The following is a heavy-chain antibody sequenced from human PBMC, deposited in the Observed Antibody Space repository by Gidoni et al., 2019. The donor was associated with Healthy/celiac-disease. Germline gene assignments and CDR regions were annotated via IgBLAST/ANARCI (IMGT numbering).Heavy chain of an antibody. CDR1: GFTFSSYA. D-gene: IGHD5-12*01. CDR3: ARGVRWLQAVDY. Sequence: QVQLVESGGGVVQPGRSLRLSCAASGFTFSSYAMHWVRQAPGKGLEWVAVISYDGSNKYYADSVKGRFTISRDNSKNTLYLQMNSLRAEDTAVYYCARGVRWLQAVDYWGQGTLVTVSS. J-gene: IGHJ4*02. V-gene: IGHV3-30-3*01. CDR2: ISYDGSNK.